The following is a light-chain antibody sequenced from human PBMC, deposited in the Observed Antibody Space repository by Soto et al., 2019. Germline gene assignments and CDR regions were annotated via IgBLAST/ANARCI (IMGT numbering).Light chain of an antibody. CDR1: QSISNY. J-gene: IGKJ1*01. CDR2: AAS. V-gene: IGKV1-39*01. CDR3: QQSFSTLWT. Sequence: DIQLTQSPSSLSASVGDRVTITCRASQSISNYLNWYQQKPGKAPKLLIYAASSMQSGVPSRFSGSGSETDVTLTISSLQPDDSATYYCQQSFSTLWTCGQGTKVEV.